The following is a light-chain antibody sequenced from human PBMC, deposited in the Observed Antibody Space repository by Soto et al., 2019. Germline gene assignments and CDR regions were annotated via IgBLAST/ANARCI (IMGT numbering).Light chain of an antibody. Sequence: QSVLTQPRSVSGSPGQSVTISCTGTSSDVGGYNYVSWYQQLPGKAPKLMIYDVSKRPSGVPDRFSGSKSGNTASLTISGLQAEDEADYYCCSYAGSYTYVFGIGTKLTVL. CDR2: DVS. V-gene: IGLV2-11*01. CDR1: SSDVGGYNY. J-gene: IGLJ1*01. CDR3: CSYAGSYTYV.